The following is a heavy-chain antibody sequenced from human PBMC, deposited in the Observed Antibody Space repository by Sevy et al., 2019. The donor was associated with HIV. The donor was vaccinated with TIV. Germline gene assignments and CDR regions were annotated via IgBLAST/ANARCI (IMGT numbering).Heavy chain of an antibody. CDR1: GGSISSYY. CDR3: ARDPPPYSSGWRWFDP. Sequence: SETLSLTCTVSGGSISSYYWSWIRQPAGKGLKWIGRIYTSGSTNYNPSLKSRVTMSVDTSKNQFSLKLSSVTAADTAVYYCARDPPPYSSGWRWFDPWGQGTLVTVSS. V-gene: IGHV4-4*07. J-gene: IGHJ5*02. CDR2: IYTSGST. D-gene: IGHD6-19*01.